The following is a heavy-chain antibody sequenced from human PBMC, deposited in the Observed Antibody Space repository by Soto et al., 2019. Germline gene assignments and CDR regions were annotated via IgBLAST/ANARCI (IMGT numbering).Heavy chain of an antibody. J-gene: IGHJ4*02. CDR2: MNPNSGNT. V-gene: IGHV1-8*01. CDR1: GYTFTSYD. CDR3: ARAPAYCSSTSCYDGLDY. D-gene: IGHD2-2*01. Sequence: QVPLVQSGAEVKKPGASVKVSCKASGYTFTSYDINWVRQATGQGLEWMGWMNPNSGNTGYAQKFQGRVTMTRNTSISTAYMELSSLRSEDTAVYYCARAPAYCSSTSCYDGLDYWGQGTLVTVSS.